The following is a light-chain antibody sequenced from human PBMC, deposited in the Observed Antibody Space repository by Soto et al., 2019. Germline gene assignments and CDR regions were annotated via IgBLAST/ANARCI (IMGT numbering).Light chain of an antibody. CDR2: GAS. CDR1: QSISSW. J-gene: IGKJ1*01. CDR3: QQYDTFST. Sequence: DIQMTQSPSTLSASVGDRVTITCRASQSISSWLAWYQQKPGKAPKLLIHGASSLESGVPSRFSGTGSGTEFTLTISSLQPDDFATYYCQQYDTFSTFGQGTKVEIK. V-gene: IGKV1-5*01.